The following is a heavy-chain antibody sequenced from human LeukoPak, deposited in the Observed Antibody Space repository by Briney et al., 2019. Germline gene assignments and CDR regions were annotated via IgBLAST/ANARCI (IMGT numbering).Heavy chain of an antibody. V-gene: IGHV4-39*01. J-gene: IGHJ4*02. D-gene: IGHD3-3*01. CDR1: GGSISSSSYY. CDR3: ARVRDFWSGYYPL. Sequence: PSETLSLTCTVSGGSISSSSYYWGWIRQPPGKGLEWIGSIYYSGSTYYNPSLKSRVTISVDTSKNQFSLKLSSVTAADTAVYYCARVRDFWSGYYPLWGQGTLVTVSS. CDR2: IYYSGST.